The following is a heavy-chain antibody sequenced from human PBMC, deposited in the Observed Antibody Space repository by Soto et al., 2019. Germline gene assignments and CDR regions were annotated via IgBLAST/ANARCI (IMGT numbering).Heavy chain of an antibody. CDR1: GYTFTGYY. D-gene: IGHD6-19*01. CDR2: INPNSGGT. CDR3: ARATLVAVAGTLDD. Sequence: ASVKVSCKASGYTFTGYYMHWVRQAPGQGLEWMGWINPNSGGTNYAQKFQGWVTMTRDTSISTAYMELSRLRSDDTAVYYCARATLVAVAGTLDDWGRGTLVTVSS. V-gene: IGHV1-2*04. J-gene: IGHJ4*02.